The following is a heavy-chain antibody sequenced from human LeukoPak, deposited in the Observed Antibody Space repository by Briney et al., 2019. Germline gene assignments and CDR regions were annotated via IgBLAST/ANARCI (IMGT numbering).Heavy chain of an antibody. CDR3: ARTAMVNCYFDY. Sequence: GGSLRLSCAASGFTFSSSEMNWVRQAPGQGLEWDSYISSTGKTIYYADSVKGRFTISRDNANHSLYLQMNSLRAEDTALYYCARTAMVNCYFDYWGQGTLVTVSS. CDR2: ISSTGKTI. V-gene: IGHV3-48*03. J-gene: IGHJ4*02. D-gene: IGHD5-18*01. CDR1: GFTFSSSE.